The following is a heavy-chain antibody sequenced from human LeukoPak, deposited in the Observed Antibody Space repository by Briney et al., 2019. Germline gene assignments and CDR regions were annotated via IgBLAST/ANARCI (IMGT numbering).Heavy chain of an antibody. J-gene: IGHJ4*02. CDR1: GFTFSSYS. D-gene: IGHD1-26*01. CDR2: ISGSGSST. Sequence: GGSLRLSCAASGFTFSSYSMHWVRQAPGKGLEWVSGISGSGSSTYYADSVKGRFTLSRDYPKNTLYLQMNSLRAEDTAVYFCAKYSGSYYYPPNWDSWGQGTLVTVSS. CDR3: AKYSGSYYYPPNWDS. V-gene: IGHV3-23*01.